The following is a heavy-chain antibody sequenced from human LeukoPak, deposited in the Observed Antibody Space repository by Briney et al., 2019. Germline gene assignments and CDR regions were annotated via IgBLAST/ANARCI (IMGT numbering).Heavy chain of an antibody. V-gene: IGHV1-69*13. D-gene: IGHD3-3*01. CDR3: ARTGEWLLYSGFDY. CDR2: IIPIFGTA. CDR1: GGTFSSYA. J-gene: IGHJ4*02. Sequence: ASVKVSCKXSGGTFSSYAISWVRQAPGQGLERMGGIIPIFGTANYAQKFQGRVTITADESTSTAYMELSSLRSEDTAVYYCARTGEWLLYSGFDYWGQGTLVTVSS.